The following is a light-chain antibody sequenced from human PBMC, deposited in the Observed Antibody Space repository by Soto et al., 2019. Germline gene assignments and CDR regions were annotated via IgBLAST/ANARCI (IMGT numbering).Light chain of an antibody. J-gene: IGKJ1*01. CDR1: QSVSSD. CDR2: GAS. V-gene: IGKV3-15*01. Sequence: EKVMTQSPATLSVSPGERATLSCRASQSVSSDLAWYQQKPGQAPRLLIDGASTRATGIPARFSGSGSGTEFTLIISSLQSEDFAVYFCQQYNNWPWTFGQGTKVEIK. CDR3: QQYNNWPWT.